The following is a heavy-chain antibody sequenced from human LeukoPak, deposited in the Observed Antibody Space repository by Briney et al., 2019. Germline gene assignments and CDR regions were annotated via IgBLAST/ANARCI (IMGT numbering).Heavy chain of an antibody. CDR1: GFTFSSYW. D-gene: IGHD6-19*01. CDR2: IKQDGSEK. CDR3: AKSHYSSRTWYFDY. V-gene: IGHV3-7*03. Sequence: GGSLRLSCAASGFTFSSYWMSWVRQAPGKGLEWVANIKQDGSEKYYVDSVKGRFTISRDNAKNSLYLQMNSLRAEDTAVYYCAKSHYSSRTWYFDYWGQGTLVTVSS. J-gene: IGHJ4*02.